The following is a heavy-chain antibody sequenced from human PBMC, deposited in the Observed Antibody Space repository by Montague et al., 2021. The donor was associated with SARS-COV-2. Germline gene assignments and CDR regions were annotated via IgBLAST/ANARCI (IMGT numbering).Heavy chain of an antibody. J-gene: IGHJ3*02. CDR1: GGSITGYY. D-gene: IGHD4-23*01. V-gene: IGHV4-59*01. CDR2: IYDGGAA. Sequence: ETLSLTFTVSGGSITGYYWSWLRRSPGTGLEWIAYIYDGGAANYNPSLGSRVTISTDTSKNQLSLKVNSVTAADTAVYYCVRDHPYGGPRGAYDIWGQGTVVTVSS. CDR3: VRDHPYGGPRGAYDI.